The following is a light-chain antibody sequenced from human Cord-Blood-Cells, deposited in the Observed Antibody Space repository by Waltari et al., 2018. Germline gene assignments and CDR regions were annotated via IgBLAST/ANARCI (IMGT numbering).Light chain of an antibody. CDR2: MVS. CDR3: MQGIHSPIT. J-gene: IGKJ5*01. CDR1: QDLVYSDGNTY. Sequence: EVVMTQSPLSLPVILGQTASIPCRSPQDLVYSDGNTYLNWFQKSPGQSPRRLIYMVSNRESGVPERFSGSGSGTDFTLKISRWEAEDVGVYYCMQGIHSPITFGKGTRLEIK. V-gene: IGKV2-30*01.